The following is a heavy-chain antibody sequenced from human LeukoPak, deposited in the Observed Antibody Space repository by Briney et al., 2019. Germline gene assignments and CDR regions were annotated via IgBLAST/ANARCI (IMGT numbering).Heavy chain of an antibody. V-gene: IGHV3-48*01. CDR3: ARDGGL. CDR1: GFTFSSYS. J-gene: IGHJ1*01. D-gene: IGHD3-10*01. CDR2: ISGSSSTI. Sequence: GGSLRLSCAASGFTFSSYSMNWVRQAPGKGLEWVSYISGSSSTIYYADSVKGRFTISRDNSKNTLYVQMTSLRVEDTAVYYCARDGGLWGQGTLVTVSS.